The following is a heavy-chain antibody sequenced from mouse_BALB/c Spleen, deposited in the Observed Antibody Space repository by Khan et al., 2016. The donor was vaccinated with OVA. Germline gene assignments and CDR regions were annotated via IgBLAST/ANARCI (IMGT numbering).Heavy chain of an antibody. J-gene: IGHJ3*01. CDR3: ASGSDNSRFAY. CDR2: ISTYYGDA. CDR1: GYTFTDFA. D-gene: IGHD1-3*01. Sequence: QVQLQQSGAELVRPGVSVKISCKGSGYTFTDFAMHWVKQSHAKSLEWIGVISTYYGDADYNQKFKGKATMTVDKSSSTAYMELARLTSEDSAIYYCASGSDNSRFAYWGQGTLVTVSA. V-gene: IGHV1S137*01.